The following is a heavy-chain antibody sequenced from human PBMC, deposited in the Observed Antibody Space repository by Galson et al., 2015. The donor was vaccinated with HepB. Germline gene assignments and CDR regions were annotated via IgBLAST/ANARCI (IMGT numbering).Heavy chain of an antibody. J-gene: IGHJ4*02. CDR2: IFSNDEK. CDR1: GFSLSNARMG. CDR3: AHRSPQSANWDSNCFDF. Sequence: PALVKPTQTLTLTCTVSGFSLSNARMGVSWIRQPPGKALEWLAHIFSNDEKSYSTSLKSRLTISKDTSKSQVVLTMTNMDPVDTATYYCAHRSPQSANWDSNCFDFWGQGTLVTVSS. V-gene: IGHV2-26*01. D-gene: IGHD7-27*01.